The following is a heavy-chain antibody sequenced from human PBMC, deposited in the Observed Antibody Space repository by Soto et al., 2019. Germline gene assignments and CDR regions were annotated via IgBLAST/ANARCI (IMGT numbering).Heavy chain of an antibody. Sequence: QVQLVQSGAEVKKPGSSVKVSCKASGGTFSRFAISWVRQAPGQGLEWMGGIIPLFGTTNYAQKFQGRVTITADESTSTAYMELSSRRSEDPAVYYCARSAKQLVPAALFSYDMDVWGQGTSVTVSS. J-gene: IGHJ6*02. CDR3: ARSAKQLVPAALFSYDMDV. V-gene: IGHV1-69*12. CDR2: IIPLFGTT. D-gene: IGHD2-2*01. CDR1: GGTFSRFA.